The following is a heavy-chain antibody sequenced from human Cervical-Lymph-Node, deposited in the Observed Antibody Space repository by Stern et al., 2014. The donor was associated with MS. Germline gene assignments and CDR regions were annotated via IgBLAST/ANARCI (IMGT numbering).Heavy chain of an antibody. CDR1: GFTFSSYS. Sequence: EVQLVESGGGLVKPGGSLRLSCTASGFTFSSYSMNWVRQAPGKGLEWVSSISSSGGYIYYADSLKGRFTISRDNAKNLLNLQMNNLRAEDTAVYYCARARPGGVNAIDADYWGQGSLVTVSS. CDR3: ARARPGGVNAIDADY. D-gene: IGHD2-21*01. J-gene: IGHJ4*02. V-gene: IGHV3-21*01. CDR2: ISSSGGYI.